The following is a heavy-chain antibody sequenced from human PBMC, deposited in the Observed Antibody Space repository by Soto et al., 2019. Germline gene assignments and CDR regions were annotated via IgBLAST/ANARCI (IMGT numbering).Heavy chain of an antibody. CDR1: GVSFSSHS. D-gene: IGHD3-10*01. CDR2: ISSSGSTI. V-gene: IGHV3-48*02. J-gene: IGHJ6*02. Sequence: PARSLRLSCAASGVSFSSHSMKWVRQAPGKGLEWVSYISSSGSTIYYADSVKGRFTISRDNAKNSLYLQMNSLRDDDTAVYYCARDMVRGMDVWGQGTTVTVSS. CDR3: ARDMVRGMDV.